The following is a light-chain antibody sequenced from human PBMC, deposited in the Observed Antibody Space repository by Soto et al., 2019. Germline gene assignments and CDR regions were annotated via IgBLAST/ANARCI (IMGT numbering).Light chain of an antibody. V-gene: IGKV1-16*02. J-gene: IGKJ4*01. CDR3: HQYNSYPHT. CDR1: QDISNS. CDR2: GAS. Sequence: DIQMTQSPSSLSASVGDRVAITCRASQDISNSLVWFQQKPGKAPKSLIYGASTLQSGVPSKFSGSGSGTDFTLTISSLQPEDFATYYCHQYNSYPHTFGGGTKVEI.